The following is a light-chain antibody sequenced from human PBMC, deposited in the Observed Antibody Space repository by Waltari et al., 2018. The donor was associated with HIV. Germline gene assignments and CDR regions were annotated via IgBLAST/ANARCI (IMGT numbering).Light chain of an antibody. CDR3: QSYDSSLSGWVV. J-gene: IGLJ2*01. CDR1: SSNIGAGYD. V-gene: IGLV1-40*01. Sequence: QRVTISCTGSSSNIGAGYDLHWYQQLPGTAPTLLIDGTNNRPSGVPDRFSGSKSGTSASLAITGLQAEDEAEYYCQSYDSSLSGWVVFGGGTKVTVL. CDR2: GTN.